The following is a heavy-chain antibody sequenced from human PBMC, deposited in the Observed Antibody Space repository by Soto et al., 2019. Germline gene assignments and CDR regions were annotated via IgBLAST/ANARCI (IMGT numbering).Heavy chain of an antibody. CDR3: AKDSIPYSSSYDLDH. V-gene: IGHV3-23*01. Sequence: EVQLLESGGGLVQPGGSLRLSCVASGFSFSGYAMSWVRQAPGKGLVWVSSITGTGVSIYYADSVRGRFTISRDNSKNTLYPQMSSLRAEDAARYYCAKDSIPYSSSYDLDHWGRGALGTVSS. CDR1: GFSFSGYA. CDR2: ITGTGVSI. J-gene: IGHJ4*02. D-gene: IGHD6-6*01.